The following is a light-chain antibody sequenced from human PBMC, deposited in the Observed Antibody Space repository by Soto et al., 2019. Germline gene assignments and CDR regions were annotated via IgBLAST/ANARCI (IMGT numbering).Light chain of an antibody. CDR3: FSPDKSGNLGV. V-gene: IGLV3-10*01. CDR1: ALPTRF. CDR2: EDN. Sequence: SYELTQPPSVSVSPGQTARITCSGDALPTRFAHWYKQKAGHAPVQVIYEDNKRPSGIPKRFSGSSSGTVATLVISEAQVEDEGDYYCFSPDKSGNLGVFGPGTKVTVL. J-gene: IGLJ1*01.